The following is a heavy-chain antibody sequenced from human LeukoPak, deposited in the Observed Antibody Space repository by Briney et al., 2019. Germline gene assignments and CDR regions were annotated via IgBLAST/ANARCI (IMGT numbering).Heavy chain of an antibody. CDR3: ARATWGFILTGTKSDAFDI. CDR2: MNPNSGNT. CDR1: GYTFTSYD. D-gene: IGHD3-9*01. Sequence: ASVKVSCKASGYTFTSYDINWVRQATGQGLEWMGWMNPNSGNTGYAQKFQGRVTMTRNTSISTAYMELRSLRSDDTAVYYCARATWGFILTGTKSDAFDIWGQGTMVTVSS. J-gene: IGHJ3*02. V-gene: IGHV1-8*01.